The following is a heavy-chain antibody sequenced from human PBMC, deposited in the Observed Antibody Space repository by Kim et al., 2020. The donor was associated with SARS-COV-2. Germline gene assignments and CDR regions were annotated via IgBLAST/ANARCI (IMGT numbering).Heavy chain of an antibody. D-gene: IGHD3-22*01. V-gene: IGHV3-74*01. J-gene: IGHJ3*01. Sequence: GGSLRLSCVASGFTFSSYWMHWVRQAPGKGLVWVSRINSDGSSRTYADSVKGRFTISRDNAKNTLYLHMNSLRAEDTAVFYCARRAFHYDRSYFQSRAFDVWGQGTMVTVSS. CDR2: INSDGSSR. CDR1: GFTFSSYW. CDR3: ARRAFHYDRSYFQSRAFDV.